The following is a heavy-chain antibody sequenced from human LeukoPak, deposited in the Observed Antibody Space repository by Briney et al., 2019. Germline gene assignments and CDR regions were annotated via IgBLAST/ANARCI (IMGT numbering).Heavy chain of an antibody. J-gene: IGHJ4*02. CDR1: GFTFSSYD. CDR3: AKDILAAGLFFDY. V-gene: IGHV3-30*02. Sequence: GGSLRLSCAASGFTFSSYDMHWVRQAPGKGLEWVAFIRYDGSNKYYADSVKGRFTISRDNSKNTLYLQMNSLRAEDTAVYYCAKDILAAGLFFDYWGQGTLVTVSS. CDR2: IRYDGSNK. D-gene: IGHD6-13*01.